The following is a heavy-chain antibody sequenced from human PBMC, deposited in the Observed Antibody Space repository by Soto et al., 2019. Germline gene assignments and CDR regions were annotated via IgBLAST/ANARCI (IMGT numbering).Heavy chain of an antibody. J-gene: IGHJ3*02. D-gene: IGHD3-3*01. Sequence: GGSLRLSCAASGFTFSSYAMSWVRQAPGKGLEWVSAISGSGGSTYYADSVKGRFTISRDNSKNTLYLQMNSLRAEDTAVYYCANSGRITIFGVVIIIEDAFDIWGQGPVVTVSS. CDR1: GFTFSSYA. CDR2: ISGSGGST. CDR3: ANSGRITIFGVVIIIEDAFDI. V-gene: IGHV3-23*01.